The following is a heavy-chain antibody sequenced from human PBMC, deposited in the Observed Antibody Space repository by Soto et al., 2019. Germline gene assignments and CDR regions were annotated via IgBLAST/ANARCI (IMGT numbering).Heavy chain of an antibody. CDR3: ARDSGYAHYFDY. V-gene: IGHV4-31*03. CDR2: IYYSGST. Sequence: PSETLSLTCTVSGGSISSGGYYWSWIRQHPGKGLEWIGYIYYSGSTYYNPSPKSRVTISVDTSKNQFSLKLSSVTAADTAVYYCARDSGYAHYFDYWGQGTLVTVSS. CDR1: GGSISSGGYY. J-gene: IGHJ4*02. D-gene: IGHD5-12*01.